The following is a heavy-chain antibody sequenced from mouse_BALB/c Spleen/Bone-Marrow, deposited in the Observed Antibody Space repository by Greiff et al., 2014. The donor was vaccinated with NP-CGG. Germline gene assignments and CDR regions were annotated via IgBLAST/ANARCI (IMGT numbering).Heavy chain of an antibody. J-gene: IGHJ2*01. CDR3: ARSGYYGSSYFDY. D-gene: IGHD1-1*01. V-gene: IGHV1-20*02. CDR2: INPYNGDT. Sequence: VQLKESGPELVKPGASVKTSCKASGYSFTGYFMNWVMQSHGKSLEWIGRINPYNGDTFYNQKFKGKATLTVDKSSSTAHMELRSLAPEDFAVYYCARSGYYGSSYFDYWGQGTTLTVSS. CDR1: GYSFTGYF.